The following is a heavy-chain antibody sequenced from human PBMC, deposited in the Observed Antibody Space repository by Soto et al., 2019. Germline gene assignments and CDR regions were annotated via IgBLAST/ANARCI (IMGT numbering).Heavy chain of an antibody. V-gene: IGHV4-59*01. J-gene: IGHJ4*02. CDR1: GGSISSYY. CDR2: IYYSGST. D-gene: IGHD4-17*01. CDR3: ARDPDYGDYGYFDY. Sequence: SETLSLTCTVSGGSISSYYWSWIRQPPGKGLEWIGYIYYSGSTNYNPSLKSRVTISVDTSKNQFSLKLSSVTAADTAVYYCARDPDYGDYGYFDYWGQGTLVTVSS.